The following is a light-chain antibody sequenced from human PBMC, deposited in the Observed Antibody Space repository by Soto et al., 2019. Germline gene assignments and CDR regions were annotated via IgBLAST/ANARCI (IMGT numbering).Light chain of an antibody. J-gene: IGLJ1*01. CDR3: PAWDDSLNGYV. Sequence: QSVLTQPPSASGTPGQRVTISCSGSSSNIGSNTVNWYQQLPGTAPKLIIYSNNQRPSGVPDRFSGSKSGTSASLAISGLQSEDEADYYCPAWDDSLNGYVFGTGTKVTVL. CDR1: SSNIGSNT. V-gene: IGLV1-44*01. CDR2: SNN.